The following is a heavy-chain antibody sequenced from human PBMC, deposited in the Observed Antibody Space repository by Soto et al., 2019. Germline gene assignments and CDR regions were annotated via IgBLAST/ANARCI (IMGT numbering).Heavy chain of an antibody. CDR2: IYYSGST. CDR3: ARAYDFWSGQSRLGRLNWFDP. D-gene: IGHD3-3*01. CDR1: GGSISSGDYY. V-gene: IGHV4-30-4*01. Sequence: SETLSLTCTVSGGSISSGDYYWSWIRQPPGKGLEWIGYIYYSGSTYYNPSLKSRVTISVDTSKNQFSLKLSSVTAADTAVYYCARAYDFWSGQSRLGRLNWFDPWGQGTLVTVSS. J-gene: IGHJ5*02.